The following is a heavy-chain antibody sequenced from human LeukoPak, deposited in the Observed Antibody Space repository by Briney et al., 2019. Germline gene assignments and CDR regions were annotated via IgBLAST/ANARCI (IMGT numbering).Heavy chain of an antibody. J-gene: IGHJ3*02. D-gene: IGHD1-1*01. CDR3: ARRNWNHAFDI. CDR1: GYSFTSYW. V-gene: IGHV5-51*01. Sequence: GESLKISCKGSGYSFTSYWIGWVRQMPGKGLEWMGIIYPGDSDTRYSPSFQGQVTISADRSISTAYLQWSSLKASDTAIYYCARRNWNHAFDIWGQGTMVTVSS. CDR2: IYPGDSDT.